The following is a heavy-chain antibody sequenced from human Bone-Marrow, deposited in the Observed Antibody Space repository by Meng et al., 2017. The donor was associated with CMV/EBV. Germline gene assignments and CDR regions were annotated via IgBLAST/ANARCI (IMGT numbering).Heavy chain of an antibody. CDR2: INPNTGGT. D-gene: IGHD3/OR15-3a*01. CDR1: GYTFTLYY. J-gene: IGHJ3*02. Sequence: ASVKVSCKADGYTFTLYYIQWVRQAPGQGLEWMGWINPNTGGTDSAQRFQGRVSMTGDTSTSTAYLELSRLTSDDTALYYCARERGLGFRGLNDALDIWGQGTMVTVSS. CDR3: ARERGLGFRGLNDALDI. V-gene: IGHV1-2*02.